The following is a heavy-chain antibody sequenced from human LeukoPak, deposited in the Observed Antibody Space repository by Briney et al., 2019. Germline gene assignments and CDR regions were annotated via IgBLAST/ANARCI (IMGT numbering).Heavy chain of an antibody. CDR3: ARGGSGYYYAWLDP. V-gene: IGHV4-4*02. D-gene: IGHD3-22*01. Sequence: PSETLSLTCAVSGGSISTSNWWSCVRRPPGKGLEWIGEIYHSGSTNYNPSLKSRVTISVDKSKNQFSLKLSSVTAADTAVYDCARGGSGYYYAWLDPWGQGTLVTVSS. CDR1: GGSISTSNW. J-gene: IGHJ5*02. CDR2: IYHSGST.